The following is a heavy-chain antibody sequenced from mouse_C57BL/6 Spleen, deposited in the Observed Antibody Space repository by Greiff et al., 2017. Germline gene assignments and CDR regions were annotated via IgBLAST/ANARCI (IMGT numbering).Heavy chain of an antibody. CDR3: ARYEYYYGSRAWFAY. Sequence: QVQLQQSGAELVRPGASVKLSCKASGYTFTDYYINWVKQRPGPGLEWIARIYPGSGNTYYNEKFKGKATLTAEKSSSTAYMQLSSLTSEDSAVFFGARYEYYYGSRAWFAYWGQGTLVTVSA. D-gene: IGHD1-1*01. J-gene: IGHJ3*01. CDR2: IYPGSGNT. CDR1: GYTFTDYY. V-gene: IGHV1-76*01.